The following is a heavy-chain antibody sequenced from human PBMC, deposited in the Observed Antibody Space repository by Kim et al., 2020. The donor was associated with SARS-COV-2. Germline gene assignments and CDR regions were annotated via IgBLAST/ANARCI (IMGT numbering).Heavy chain of an antibody. J-gene: IGHJ6*02. D-gene: IGHD3-22*01. Sequence: GESLKISCKGSGYSFTSYWIGWVRQMPGKGLEWMGIIYPGDSDTRYSPSFQGQVTISADKSISTAYLQWSSLKASDTAMYYCARQAFSSGPPTYYYYGMDVWGQGTTVTVSS. CDR2: IYPGDSDT. CDR3: ARQAFSSGPPTYYYYGMDV. V-gene: IGHV5-51*01. CDR1: GYSFTSYW.